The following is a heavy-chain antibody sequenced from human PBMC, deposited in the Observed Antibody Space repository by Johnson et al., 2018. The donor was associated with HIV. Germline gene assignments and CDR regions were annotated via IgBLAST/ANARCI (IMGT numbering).Heavy chain of an antibody. D-gene: IGHD5-18*01. CDR1: GFTFSSYA. CDR3: ARGVRNSYGYLLGTFDI. J-gene: IGHJ3*02. Sequence: QVQLVESGGGVVQPGRSLRLSCAASGFTFSSYAMHWVRQAPGKGLDWVSAVSSTFGTYYAASVRGRFPISTDNSKNTLYLQMNSLRREDTAVYYCARGVRNSYGYLLGTFDIWGQGTMVTVSS. V-gene: IGHV3-NL1*01. CDR2: VSSTFGT.